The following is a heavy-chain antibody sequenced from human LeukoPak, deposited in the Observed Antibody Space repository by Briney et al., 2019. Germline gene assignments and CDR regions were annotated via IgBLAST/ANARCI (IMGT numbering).Heavy chain of an antibody. J-gene: IGHJ4*02. CDR3: ARTAAAGTDY. V-gene: IGHV4-59*01. CDR1: GGSISSYY. D-gene: IGHD6-13*01. CDR2: IYYSGST. Sequence: PSETLSLTCTVSGGSISSYYWSWIRRPPGKGLEWIGYIYYSGSTNYNPSLKSRVTMSVDTSKNQFSLKLSSVTAADTAVYYCARTAAAGTDYWGQGTLVTVSS.